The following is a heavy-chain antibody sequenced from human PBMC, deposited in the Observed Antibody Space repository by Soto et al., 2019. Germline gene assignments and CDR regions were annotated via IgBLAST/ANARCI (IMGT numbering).Heavy chain of an antibody. D-gene: IGHD3-3*01. CDR1: GYTFTDYY. J-gene: IGHJ5*02. CDR2: INPHSGDT. Sequence: QVQLVQSGAEVKKPGASVKVSCKASGYTFTDYYLHWVRQAPGQGLEWMGWINPHSGDTNYEQKFQGWVTMTRDTSISPAYMELRRLKSDDTAVYYCAREERSGYNWFDPWGQGTLVTVSS. CDR3: AREERSGYNWFDP. V-gene: IGHV1-2*04.